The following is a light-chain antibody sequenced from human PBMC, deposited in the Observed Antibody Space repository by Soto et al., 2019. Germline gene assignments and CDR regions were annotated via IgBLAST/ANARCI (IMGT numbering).Light chain of an antibody. CDR1: RGVSSS. Sequence: EIVLTQSPATLSLSPGERATLSSRAGRGVSSSLAWYQQKPGQAPRLLIYDASNRATGIPARFSGSGSGTDFTLTISSLEPEDFAVYYCQQRSNWPPTFGGGTKVEIK. CDR2: DAS. CDR3: QQRSNWPPT. V-gene: IGKV3-11*01. J-gene: IGKJ4*01.